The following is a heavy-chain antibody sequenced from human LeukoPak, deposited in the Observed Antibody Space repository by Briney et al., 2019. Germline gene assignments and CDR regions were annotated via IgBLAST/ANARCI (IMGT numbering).Heavy chain of an antibody. V-gene: IGHV3-11*01. CDR3: ARGEWLLLRVFDY. Sequence: AGGSLRLSCAASGFTFSDYYMNWIRQAPGKGLEWVSYISSSGSTIYYADSVKGRFTISRDNAKNSLYLQMNSLRAEDTAVYYCARGEWLLLRVFDYWGQGTLVTVSS. D-gene: IGHD3-22*01. CDR2: ISSSGSTI. CDR1: GFTFSDYY. J-gene: IGHJ4*02.